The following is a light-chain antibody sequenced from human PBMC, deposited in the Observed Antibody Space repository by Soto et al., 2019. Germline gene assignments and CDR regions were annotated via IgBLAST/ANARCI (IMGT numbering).Light chain of an antibody. J-gene: IGKJ4*01. Sequence: DIVLTQSTLSLPVTPGEPASISCRSSQSLLHSNGYNYLAWFLQKAGQSPQLLIYLASSRASGVPDRFSGSGSGTDFTLKISRVEAEDVGVYYCMQVLQTPFTFGGGTKWIS. CDR1: QSLLHSNGYNY. CDR2: LAS. V-gene: IGKV2-28*01. CDR3: MQVLQTPFT.